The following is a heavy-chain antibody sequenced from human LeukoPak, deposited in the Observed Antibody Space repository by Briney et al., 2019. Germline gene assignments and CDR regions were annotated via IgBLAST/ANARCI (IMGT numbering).Heavy chain of an antibody. J-gene: IGHJ5*02. D-gene: IGHD3-10*01. Sequence: PGGSLRLSCAASGFTFSSYEMNWVRQAPGKGLEWVSYISSSGSTIYYADSVKGRFTISRDNAKNSLYLQMNSLRAEDTAVYYCARDTYGSGSYQANWFDPWGQGTLVTVSS. CDR1: GFTFSSYE. V-gene: IGHV3-48*03. CDR3: ARDTYGSGSYQANWFDP. CDR2: ISSSGSTI.